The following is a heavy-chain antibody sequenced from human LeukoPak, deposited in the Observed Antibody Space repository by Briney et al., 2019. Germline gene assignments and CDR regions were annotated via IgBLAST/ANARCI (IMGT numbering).Heavy chain of an antibody. CDR3: ARDALPPYYYDSSGYPTLVY. D-gene: IGHD3-22*01. CDR1: GFTFSSYS. V-gene: IGHV3-21*01. Sequence: PGRPLRLSCAASGFTFSSYSMNWVRQAPGKGLEWVSSISSSSSYIYYADSVKGRFTISRDNAKNSLYLQMNSLRAEDTAVYYCARDALPPYYYDSSGYPTLVYWGQGTLVTVSS. J-gene: IGHJ4*02. CDR2: ISSSSSYI.